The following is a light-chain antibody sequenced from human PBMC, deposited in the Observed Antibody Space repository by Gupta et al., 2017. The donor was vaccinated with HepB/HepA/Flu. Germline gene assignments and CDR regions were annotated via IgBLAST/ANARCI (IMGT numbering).Light chain of an antibody. Sequence: EIVLTQSPGTLSLSPGERATLYCRASQSVSNTYLAWYQQKPGQAPRLLIYGASSRATGIPDRVSGSGSGTDFTLTISRLEPEDFAVYYCQQYGSSPWTFGQGTRVEIK. V-gene: IGKV3-20*01. CDR1: QSVSNTY. CDR2: GAS. CDR3: QQYGSSPWT. J-gene: IGKJ1*01.